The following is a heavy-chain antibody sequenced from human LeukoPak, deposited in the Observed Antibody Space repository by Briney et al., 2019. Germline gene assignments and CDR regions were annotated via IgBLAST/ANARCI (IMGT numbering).Heavy chain of an antibody. V-gene: IGHV4-39*07. CDR2: IYYSGST. J-gene: IGHJ4*02. Sequence: SETLSLTCTVSGGSISSSSYYWGWIRQPPGKGLEWIGSIYYSGSTYYNPSLKSRVTISVDTSKNQFSLKLSSVTAADTAVYYCASVLYDILTDPFYFDYWGQGTLVTVSS. CDR1: GGSISSSSYY. D-gene: IGHD3-9*01. CDR3: ASVLYDILTDPFYFDY.